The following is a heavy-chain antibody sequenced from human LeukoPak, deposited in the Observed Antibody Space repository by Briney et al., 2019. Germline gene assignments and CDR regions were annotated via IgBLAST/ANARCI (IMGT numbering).Heavy chain of an antibody. Sequence: QAGGSLRLSCAASGFTFSSYDMHWVRQATGKGLEWVSAIGTAGDTYYPDSVKGRFTISRDNAENSLYLQMNSLRAEDTAVYYCARDANSGFDYWGQGTLVTVSS. CDR2: IGTAGDT. CDR1: GFTFSSYD. CDR3: ARDANSGFDY. J-gene: IGHJ4*02. D-gene: IGHD4/OR15-4a*01. V-gene: IGHV3-13*01.